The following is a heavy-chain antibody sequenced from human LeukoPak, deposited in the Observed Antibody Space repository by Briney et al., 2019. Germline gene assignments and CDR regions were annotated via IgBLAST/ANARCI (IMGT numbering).Heavy chain of an antibody. J-gene: IGHJ4*02. D-gene: IGHD2/OR15-2a*01. CDR3: ARRNVYASWSYDY. CDR1: GGSISSYY. V-gene: IGHV4-59*01. Sequence: PSETLSLTCTVSGGSISSYYWSWSRQPPGKGLEWIGYIYYSGSTNYNPSLKSRVTISVDTSKNQFSLKLSSVTAADTAVYYCARRNVYASWSYDYWGQGTLVTVSS. CDR2: IYYSGST.